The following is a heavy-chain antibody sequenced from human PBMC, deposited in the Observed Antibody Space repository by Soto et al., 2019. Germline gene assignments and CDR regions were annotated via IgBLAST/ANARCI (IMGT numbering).Heavy chain of an antibody. CDR1: GFTFSSYG. V-gene: IGHV3-30*03. CDR2: IAADGGST. Sequence: GGSLRLSCAASGFTFSSYGMHWVRQAPGKGLEWVSTIAADGGSTYYGDSVKGRFSISRDNSKNTLFLQLNSLRAEDTAVYYCARKYHFGSGSYLYYFDYWGQGGLVTVSS. D-gene: IGHD3-10*01. J-gene: IGHJ4*02. CDR3: ARKYHFGSGSYLYYFDY.